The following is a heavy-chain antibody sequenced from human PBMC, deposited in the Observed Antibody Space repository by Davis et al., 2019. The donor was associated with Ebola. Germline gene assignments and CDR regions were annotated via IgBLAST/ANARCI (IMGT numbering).Heavy chain of an antibody. Sequence: GESLKISCAASGFTFSSYVMNWVRQAPGKGLEWVSYIRYDGFTKHYAASVGGRFTISRDDAKNSLFLQMDSLRAEDTAIYYCVRDPNALDYWGQGTLVTVSP. CDR2: IRYDGFTK. CDR1: GFTFSSYV. V-gene: IGHV3-48*01. D-gene: IGHD2-8*01. CDR3: VRDPNALDY. J-gene: IGHJ4*02.